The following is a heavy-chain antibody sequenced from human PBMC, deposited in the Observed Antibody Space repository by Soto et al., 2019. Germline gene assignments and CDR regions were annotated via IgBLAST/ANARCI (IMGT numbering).Heavy chain of an antibody. Sequence: VSGPTLVNPTQTLTLTCTFSGFSLSTSGVGVGWIRQPPGKALEWLALVYWDDDKRYSPSLKSRLTITKDTSKNQVVLTMTNMDPVDTATYYCAHRKAASGDYGPAEYFQHWGQGTLVTVSS. V-gene: IGHV2-5*02. CDR1: GFSLSTSGVG. CDR2: VYWDDDK. J-gene: IGHJ1*01. CDR3: AHRKAASGDYGPAEYFQH. D-gene: IGHD4-17*01.